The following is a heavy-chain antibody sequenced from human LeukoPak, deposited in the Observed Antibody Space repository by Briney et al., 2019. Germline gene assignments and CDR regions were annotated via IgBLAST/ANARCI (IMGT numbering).Heavy chain of an antibody. D-gene: IGHD2-2*01. CDR1: GFSFGKYW. J-gene: IGHJ6*02. Sequence: GGSLRLSCVASGFSFGKYWMSWVRQAPGKGLEWVANIKLDGSEKNYVDSVKGRFTISRDNTKNSLYLQMNSLRAEDTAVYYCATKPTYCSSTSCYYYYGMDVWGQGTTVTVSS. V-gene: IGHV3-7*03. CDR2: IKLDGSEK. CDR3: ATKPTYCSSTSCYYYYGMDV.